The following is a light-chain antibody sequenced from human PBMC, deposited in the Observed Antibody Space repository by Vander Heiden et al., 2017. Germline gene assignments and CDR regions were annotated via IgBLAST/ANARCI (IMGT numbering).Light chain of an antibody. V-gene: IGKV4-1*01. Sequence: DIVMTQSPDSLAVSLGERATVNCKSSQSVLYSSNNKNYLAWFQQKPGQPPKELIYWASTRESGVPDRFSGSGSGTDFTLTISSLQAEDVAVYYCLQYYSTPYTFGQGTKLEIK. CDR3: LQYYSTPYT. CDR2: WAS. J-gene: IGKJ2*01. CDR1: QSVLYSSNNKNY.